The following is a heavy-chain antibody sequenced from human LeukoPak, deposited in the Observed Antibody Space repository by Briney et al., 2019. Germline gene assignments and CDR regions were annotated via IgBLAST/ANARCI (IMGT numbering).Heavy chain of an antibody. CDR1: GFTFDDYA. CDR2: MSGDGTTT. J-gene: IGHJ3*02. CDR3: AKVGTYDAGAFDI. Sequence: GGSLRLSRAASGFTFDDYAMHWVRQAPGKGLEWVSLMSGDGTTTYYADSLKGRFTISRDNSKNSLYLQMNSLRAEDMALYYCAKVGTYDAGAFDIWGQGTMVTVPS. V-gene: IGHV3-43*02. D-gene: IGHD4/OR15-4a*01.